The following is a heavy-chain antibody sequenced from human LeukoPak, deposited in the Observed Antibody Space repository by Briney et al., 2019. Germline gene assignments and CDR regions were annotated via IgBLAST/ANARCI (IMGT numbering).Heavy chain of an antibody. CDR1: GGSISSGGYS. CDR3: AGRGARVGATDY. D-gene: IGHD2-15*01. J-gene: IGHJ4*02. CDR2: IYHSGST. V-gene: IGHV4-30-2*01. Sequence: PSETLSLTCAVSGGSISSGGYSWSWIRQPPGKGLEWIGYIYHSGSTYYNPSLKSRVTISVDRSKNQFSLKLSSVTAADTAVYYCAGRGARVGATDYWGQGTLVTVSS.